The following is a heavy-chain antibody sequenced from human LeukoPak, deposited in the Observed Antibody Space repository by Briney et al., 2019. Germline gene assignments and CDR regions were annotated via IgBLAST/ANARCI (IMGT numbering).Heavy chain of an antibody. CDR3: ARALYYYDSSGGLYYYMDV. J-gene: IGHJ6*03. CDR2: ISYDGSNK. V-gene: IGHV3-30-3*01. D-gene: IGHD3-22*01. CDR1: GFTFSSYA. Sequence: GGSLRLSCAASGFTFSSYAMGWVRQAPGKGPEWVAVISYDGSNKYYADSVKGRFTISRDNSKNTLYLQMNSLRAEDTAVYYCARALYYYDSSGGLYYYMDVWGKGTTVTVSS.